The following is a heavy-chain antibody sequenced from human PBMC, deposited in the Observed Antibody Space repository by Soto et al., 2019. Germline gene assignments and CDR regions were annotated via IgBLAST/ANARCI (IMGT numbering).Heavy chain of an antibody. D-gene: IGHD6-19*01. CDR3: ARLGYSSGWYGSY. J-gene: IGHJ4*02. CDR1: GYTFKSYS. Sequence: GASLKVSCKASGYTFKSYSISWVRQAPGQGLEWMGWINVYNGNTKYSQKFQGRVTITRDTSASTAYMELSSLRSEDTAVYYCARLGYSSGWYGSYWGQGTLVTVSS. V-gene: IGHV1-18*01. CDR2: INVYNGNT.